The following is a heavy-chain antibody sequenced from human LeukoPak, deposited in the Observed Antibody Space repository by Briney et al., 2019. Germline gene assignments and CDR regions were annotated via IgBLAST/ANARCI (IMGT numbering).Heavy chain of an antibody. CDR3: ARSQLASYYYYYYYMDV. CDR2: NIPIFGTA. CDR1: EGTFSSYA. V-gene: IGHV1-69*06. J-gene: IGHJ6*03. D-gene: IGHD6-6*01. Sequence: GSSVKVSCKASEGTFSSYAISWVRQVPGQGLEWMGGNIPIFGTANYAQKFQGRVTITADKSTSTAYMELSSLRSEDTAVYYCARSQLASYYYYYYYMDVWGKGTTVTVSS.